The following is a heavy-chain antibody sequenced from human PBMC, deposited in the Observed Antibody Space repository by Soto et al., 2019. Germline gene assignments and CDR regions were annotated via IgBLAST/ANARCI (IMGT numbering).Heavy chain of an antibody. D-gene: IGHD3-3*01. CDR3: ARDSYDFWSGYYTPSPYYYYYMDV. V-gene: IGHV1-69*04. Sequence: SVKVSCKASGGTFSSYTISWVRQAPGQGLEWMGRIIPILGIANYAQKFQGRVTITADKSTSTAYMELSSLRSEDTAVYYCARDSYDFWSGYYTPSPYYYYYMDVWGKGTTVTVSS. CDR2: IIPILGIA. CDR1: GGTFSSYT. J-gene: IGHJ6*03.